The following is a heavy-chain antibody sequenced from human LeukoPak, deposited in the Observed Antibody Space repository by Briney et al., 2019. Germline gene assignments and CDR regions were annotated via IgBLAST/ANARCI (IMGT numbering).Heavy chain of an antibody. Sequence: GGSLRLSCAASGFTFSSYGISWVRQAPGQGLEWKGGVIPLFGTAEYAQKFQGRVTITTDESTTTAYMELSSLRSEDTAVYYCARDDLTAHYMDVWGTGTTVTVSS. CDR3: ARDDLTAHYMDV. CDR1: GFTFSSYG. D-gene: IGHD2-21*02. J-gene: IGHJ6*03. CDR2: VIPLFGTA. V-gene: IGHV1-69*05.